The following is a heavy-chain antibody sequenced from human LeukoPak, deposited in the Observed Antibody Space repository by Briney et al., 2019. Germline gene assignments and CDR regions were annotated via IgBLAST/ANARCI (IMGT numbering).Heavy chain of an antibody. CDR1: GGSISSGSYY. D-gene: IGHD6-19*01. CDR3: MCSLAVAGTDY. CDR2: IYTSGST. J-gene: IGHJ4*02. Sequence: SETLSLTCTVSGGSISSGSYYCSWIRQPAGKGLEWIGRIYTSGSTNYNPSLKSRVTISVDTSKNQFSLKLSSVTAADTAVYYCMCSLAVAGTDYWGQGTLVTVSS. V-gene: IGHV4-61*02.